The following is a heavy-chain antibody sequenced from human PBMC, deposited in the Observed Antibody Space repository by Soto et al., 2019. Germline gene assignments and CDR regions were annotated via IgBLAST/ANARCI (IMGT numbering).Heavy chain of an antibody. J-gene: IGHJ6*02. D-gene: IGHD3-22*01. CDR2: ISGSADST. Sequence: EVQLLESGGGFIHPGGSLRLSCAASGFSFSSFAMNWVRQAPGKGLEWVSIISGSADSTFYADSVKGRFTISSDNSKSRLYVQINSLRAEDTAVYYCAKTRGAMIYAISVFGMDVLGQGTTVTVSS. CDR1: GFSFSSFA. V-gene: IGHV3-23*01. CDR3: AKTRGAMIYAISVFGMDV.